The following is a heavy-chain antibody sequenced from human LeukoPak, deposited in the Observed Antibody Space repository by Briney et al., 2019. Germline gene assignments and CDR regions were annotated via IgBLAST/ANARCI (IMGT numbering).Heavy chain of an antibody. V-gene: IGHV4-30-4*07. D-gene: IGHD4-17*01. CDR2: IRDSGST. Sequence: SETLSLTCAVSGDSITSGGYSWSWIRQTPGKGLEWIAYIRDSGSTYNNPSLKSRLSISIDTSKNQFSLKLNSVTAADTAVYYCARSPQGTATTANWLDPWGQGTLVTVSS. J-gene: IGHJ5*02. CDR3: ARSPQGTATTANWLDP. CDR1: GDSITSGGYS.